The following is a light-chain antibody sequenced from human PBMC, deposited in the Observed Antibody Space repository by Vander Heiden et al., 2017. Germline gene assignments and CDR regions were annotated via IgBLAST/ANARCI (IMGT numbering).Light chain of an antibody. CDR3: QQRYSNLMGFT. CDR2: AAS. J-gene: IGKJ3*01. CDR1: QSIDTY. V-gene: IGKV1-39*01. Sequence: DIQMTQSPSVLSASVGDRVTITCRASQSIDTYLNWYQQKPGKAPKLLIYAASTLQSGVQSRFSGSGYGTDFTLTMSSLQPEDFAYYYCQQRYSNLMGFTFGHGTKVDIK.